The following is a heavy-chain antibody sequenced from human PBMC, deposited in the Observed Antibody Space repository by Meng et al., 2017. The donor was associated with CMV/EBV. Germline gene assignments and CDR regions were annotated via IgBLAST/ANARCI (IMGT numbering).Heavy chain of an antibody. D-gene: IGHD3-3*01. CDR3: ASRGITIFGVKTYYYYGMDV. V-gene: IGHV1-69*10. CDR2: IIPILGIA. Sequence: SVKVSCKASGGTFSSYAISWVRQAPGQGLEWMGGIIPILGIANYAQKFQGRVTITADKSTSTAYMELSSLRSEDTAVYYCASRGITIFGVKTYYYYGMDVWGQGTTVTSP. J-gene: IGHJ6*02. CDR1: GGTFSSYA.